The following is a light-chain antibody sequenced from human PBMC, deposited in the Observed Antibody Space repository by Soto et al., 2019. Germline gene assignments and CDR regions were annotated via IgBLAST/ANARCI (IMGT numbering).Light chain of an antibody. J-gene: IGKJ4*01. Sequence: DIVLTQSTGPLSLSPGERATLSCMASQSVTSSYLAWYQQKPGQAPRLLIYAASSRATGIPDRCSGGGSGTVFPLTISRLEPEDVAVYYCQQYGYSATFGGGTKVDIK. CDR2: AAS. V-gene: IGKV3-20*01. CDR3: QQYGYSAT. CDR1: QSVTSSY.